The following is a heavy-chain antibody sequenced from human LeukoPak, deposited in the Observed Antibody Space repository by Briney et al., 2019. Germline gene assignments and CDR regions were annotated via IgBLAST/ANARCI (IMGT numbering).Heavy chain of an antibody. CDR1: GFTFSSYE. CDR2: ISSSGSTI. D-gene: IGHD1-1*01. V-gene: IGHV3-48*03. Sequence: GGSLRLSCAASGFTFSSYEMNWVRQAPGKGLEWVSYISSSGSTIYYADSVKGRFTISRDNAKNSLYLQMNSLRAEDTAVYYCARDPPYDAVYYYGMDVWGQGTTVTVSS. CDR3: ARDPPYDAVYYYGMDV. J-gene: IGHJ6*02.